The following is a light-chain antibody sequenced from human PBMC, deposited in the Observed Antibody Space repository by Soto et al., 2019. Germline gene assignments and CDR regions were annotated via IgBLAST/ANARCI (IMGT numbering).Light chain of an antibody. V-gene: IGKV1-5*01. CDR2: DVS. J-gene: IGKJ5*01. CDR3: QQYGSSPMT. Sequence: DIQMTQSACTLSASVGDRVTITCRASQSISRWVAWYQQTPGKAPKVLIYDVSFLESGIPDRFSGSGSGTDFTLTISRLEPEEFAVYYCQQYGSSPMTFGQGTRLE. CDR1: QSISRW.